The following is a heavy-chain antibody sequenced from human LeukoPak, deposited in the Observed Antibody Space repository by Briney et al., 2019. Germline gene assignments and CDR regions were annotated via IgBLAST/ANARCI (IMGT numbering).Heavy chain of an antibody. CDR1: GGSISSSHW. CDR3: ARDGDRGDAFDI. J-gene: IGHJ3*02. CDR2: IYHSGST. Sequence: SETLSLTCTVSGGSISSSHWWGWVRQPPGKGLEWIGEIYHSGSTSYNPSLKSRVTISVDKSKNQLSLNLSSVTAADTAVYYCARDGDRGDAFDIWGQGAMVTVSS. V-gene: IGHV4-4*02. D-gene: IGHD2-21*02.